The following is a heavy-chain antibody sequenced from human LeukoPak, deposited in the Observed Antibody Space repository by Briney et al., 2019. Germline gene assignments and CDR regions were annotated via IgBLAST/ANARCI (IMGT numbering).Heavy chain of an antibody. CDR1: GGSISPYY. J-gene: IGHJ4*02. D-gene: IGHD5/OR15-5a*01. CDR2: ISTSGSS. Sequence: SETLSLTCTVSGGSISPYYWSFIRQPAGKGLEWIGRISTSGSSKYNPSLESRVTMSVDTSKNEFSLKVTSVTAADTAMYYCARDRVSWHYFDYWGQGTLLTVSS. V-gene: IGHV4-4*07. CDR3: ARDRVSWHYFDY.